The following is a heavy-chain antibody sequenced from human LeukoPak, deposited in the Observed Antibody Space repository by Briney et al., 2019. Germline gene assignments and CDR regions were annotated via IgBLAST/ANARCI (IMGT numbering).Heavy chain of an antibody. D-gene: IGHD6-19*01. Sequence: QSGGSLRLSCAASGFTFSSYGMHWVRQAPGKGLEWVAVISYDGSNKYYADSVKGRFTISRDNSKNTLYLQMNSLRAEDTAVYYCAKDQVEQWLVRDYYGMDVWGQGTTVTVSS. CDR2: ISYDGSNK. J-gene: IGHJ6*02. V-gene: IGHV3-30*18. CDR3: AKDQVEQWLVRDYYGMDV. CDR1: GFTFSSYG.